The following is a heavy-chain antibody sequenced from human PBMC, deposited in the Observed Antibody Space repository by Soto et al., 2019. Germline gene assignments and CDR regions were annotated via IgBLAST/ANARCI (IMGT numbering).Heavy chain of an antibody. CDR2: INAGNGNT. CDR3: ARPSYDSSGYYYVFDY. D-gene: IGHD3-22*01. V-gene: IGHV1-3*01. J-gene: IGHJ4*02. CDR1: RYTFTNYA. Sequence: QVQLVQSGAEVKKPGASVKVSCKASRYTFTNYAMHWVRQAPGQRLEWMGWINAGNGNTKYSQNFQGRVTITRDTSARTAYMELSSLRSEVTAVYYCARPSYDSSGYYYVFDYWGQGTLVTVSS.